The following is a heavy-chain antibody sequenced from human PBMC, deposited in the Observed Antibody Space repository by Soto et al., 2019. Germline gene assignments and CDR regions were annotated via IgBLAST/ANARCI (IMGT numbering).Heavy chain of an antibody. J-gene: IGHJ5*02. Sequence: QVQLQESGPGLVKPSGTLSLTCAVSGASISSDNWWHWVRQPPGQGLEWIGEVYRSGSTNYDPSLKSRVTISIDMSKNQCSLTLTSVTAADTAMYYCARNGVYSLGSWGQGTLVTVSS. CDR1: GASISSDNW. CDR3: ARNGVYSLGS. V-gene: IGHV4-4*02. CDR2: VYRSGST. D-gene: IGHD4-17*01.